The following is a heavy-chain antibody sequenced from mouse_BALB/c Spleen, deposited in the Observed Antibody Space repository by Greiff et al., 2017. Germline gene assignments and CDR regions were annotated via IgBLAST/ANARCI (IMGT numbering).Heavy chain of an antibody. CDR2: IDPANGNT. V-gene: IGHV14-3*02. J-gene: IGHJ2*01. D-gene: IGHD1-1*01. CDR3: ARSTTVVPDY. Sequence: VQLQQSGAELVKPGASVKLSCTASGFNIKDTYMHWVKQRPEQGLEWIGRIDPANGNTKYDPKFQGKATITADTSSNTAYLQLSSLTSEDTAVYDCARSTTVVPDYWGQGTTLTVSS. CDR1: GFNIKDTY.